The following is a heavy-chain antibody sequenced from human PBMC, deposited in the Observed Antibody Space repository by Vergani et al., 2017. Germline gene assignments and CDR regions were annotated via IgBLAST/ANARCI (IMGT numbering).Heavy chain of an antibody. CDR2: ISGSVGNT. V-gene: IGHV3-23*01. D-gene: IGHD2-15*01. J-gene: IGHJ4*02. CDR1: GFTFYNYA. Sequence: EVQLLESGGGLVQPGGSLGLSCAASGFTFYNYAMTWVRQAPGKGLEWGAGISGSVGNTYYADSVKGRFTISRDNSKATVSLQMNSLRAEDTAVYYCATGGXCSGGRCYRHFEFWGQGTLVTVSS. CDR3: ATGGXCSGGRCYRHFEF.